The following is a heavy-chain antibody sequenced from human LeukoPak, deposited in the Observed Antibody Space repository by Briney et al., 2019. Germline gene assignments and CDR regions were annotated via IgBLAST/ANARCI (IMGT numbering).Heavy chain of an antibody. D-gene: IGHD2-8*01. CDR2: VYHSGST. J-gene: IGHJ3*02. CDR3: ARSYFSVGAFDI. CDR1: GYSIRTGYY. Sequence: SETLSLTRDVSGYSIRTGYYWGWVRQPPGKDLEWIGSVYHSGSTYYNPSLQSRVNILVDTSKNQFSLSLTSVTAADTAVYYCARSYFSVGAFDIWGQGTMVTVSS. V-gene: IGHV4-38-2*01.